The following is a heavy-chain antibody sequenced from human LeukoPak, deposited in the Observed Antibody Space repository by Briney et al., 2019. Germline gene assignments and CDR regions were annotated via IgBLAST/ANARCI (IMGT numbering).Heavy chain of an antibody. V-gene: IGHV3-7*01. CDR3: VRDGDTSGYTD. Sequence: GGSLRLSCAASGFTFSSYWMHWVRQAPGKGLEWVANIKQDGSEKYYVDSVKGRFTISRDNAKNSLYLQMNSLRAEDTAVYSCVRDGDTSGYTDWGQGTLVTVSS. CDR1: GFTFSSYW. J-gene: IGHJ4*02. D-gene: IGHD3-22*01. CDR2: IKQDGSEK.